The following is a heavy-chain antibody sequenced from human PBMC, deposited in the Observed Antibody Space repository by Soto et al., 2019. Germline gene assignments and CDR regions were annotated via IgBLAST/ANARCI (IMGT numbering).Heavy chain of an antibody. V-gene: IGHV3-48*02. D-gene: IGHD3-22*01. CDR1: GFTFSSYS. CDR2: ISSSSSTI. CDR3: ARGSITMKVVGDNFDY. Sequence: PGGSLRLSCAASGFTFSSYSMNWVRQAPGKGLEWVSYISSSSSTIYYADSVKGRFTISRDNAKNSLYLQMNSLRDEDTAVYYCARGSITMKVVGDNFDYWGQGTLVTVSS. J-gene: IGHJ4*02.